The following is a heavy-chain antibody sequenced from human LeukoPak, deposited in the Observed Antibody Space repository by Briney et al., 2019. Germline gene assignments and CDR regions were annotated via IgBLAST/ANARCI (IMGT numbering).Heavy chain of an antibody. CDR1: GGSFSNYY. Sequence: PSETLSLTCAVYGGSFSNYYWSWIRQPPGKGLEWLGEINDSGRANYNPSLMSRVTVSVDTSKNQFSLRLTSVTATDTAVYYCARRWNYGRNYYIDVCGKGATVSVSS. CDR2: INDSGRA. CDR3: ARRWNYGRNYYIDV. D-gene: IGHD1-7*01. V-gene: IGHV4-34*01. J-gene: IGHJ6*03.